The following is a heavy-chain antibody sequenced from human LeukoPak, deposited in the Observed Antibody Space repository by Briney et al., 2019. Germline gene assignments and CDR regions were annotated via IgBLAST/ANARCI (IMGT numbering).Heavy chain of an antibody. CDR1: GGSFSGYY. D-gene: IGHD3-16*01. Sequence: PSETLSLTCAVYGGSFSGYYWSWIRQPPGKGLEWIGEINHSGSTNYNPSLKSRVTISVDTSKNQFSLKLSSVTAADTAVYYCARGGVRNYYYYYGMDVWGQGTTVTVSS. CDR3: ARGGVRNYYYYYGMDV. CDR2: INHSGST. J-gene: IGHJ6*02. V-gene: IGHV4-34*01.